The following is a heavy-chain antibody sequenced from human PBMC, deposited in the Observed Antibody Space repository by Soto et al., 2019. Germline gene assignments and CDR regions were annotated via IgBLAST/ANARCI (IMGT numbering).Heavy chain of an antibody. CDR2: INTSNGNT. J-gene: IGHJ5*02. CDR3: ATIWGLHCTPTRCSENWLDP. CDR1: GYTFSTYG. V-gene: IGHV1-18*01. Sequence: QVQLVQSGPEVKKPGASVKVSCKASGYTFSTYGISWVRQAPGQGLEWMGWINTSNGNTNYAQKLQGRVTMTTDTSTTTANMEMRSLRSDDTAVYYCATIWGLHCTPTRCSENWLDPWCQGTLVSVSS. D-gene: IGHD2-2*01.